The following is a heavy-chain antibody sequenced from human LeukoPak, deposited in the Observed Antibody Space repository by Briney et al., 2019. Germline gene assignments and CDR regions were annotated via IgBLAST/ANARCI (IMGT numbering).Heavy chain of an antibody. CDR1: GGTFNNYA. Sequence: SVKVSCKTSGGTFNNYAISWVRQAPGRGLEWMGGIIPIFGTTNYTQKFQGRVTISADISTTTVYMDLSSLKSEDTAVYYCARAWGYGSGSYYNNWGQGTLVTVSS. CDR2: IIPIFGTT. CDR3: ARAWGYGSGSYYNN. D-gene: IGHD3-10*01. V-gene: IGHV1-69*06. J-gene: IGHJ4*02.